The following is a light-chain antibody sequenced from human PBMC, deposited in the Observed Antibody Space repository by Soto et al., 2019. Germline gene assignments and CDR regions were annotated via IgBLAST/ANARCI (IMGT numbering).Light chain of an antibody. CDR2: KAS. Sequence: DIPMTQSPSTLSASVGDRVTITFRASQSVSSWLSWYQQKPGKAPKLIIYKASSLESGVPSRFSGSGSGKEFTLTISRLQPDDFANYYCQQYNSYWTFGQGTKVDIK. J-gene: IGKJ1*01. CDR3: QQYNSYWT. CDR1: QSVSSW. V-gene: IGKV1-5*03.